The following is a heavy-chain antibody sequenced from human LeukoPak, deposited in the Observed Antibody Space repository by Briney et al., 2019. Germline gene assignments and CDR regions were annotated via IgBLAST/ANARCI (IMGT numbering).Heavy chain of an antibody. V-gene: IGHV1-18*01. Sequence: ASVKVSCKASGYTFTSYGISWVRQAPGQGLEWMGWISAYNGNTNYALKLQGRVTMTTDTSTSTAYMELRSLRSDDTAVYYCARDLSTPHRGYSYGFGYWGQGTLVTVSS. CDR1: GYTFTSYG. J-gene: IGHJ4*02. D-gene: IGHD5-18*01. CDR3: ARDLSTPHRGYSYGFGY. CDR2: ISAYNGNT.